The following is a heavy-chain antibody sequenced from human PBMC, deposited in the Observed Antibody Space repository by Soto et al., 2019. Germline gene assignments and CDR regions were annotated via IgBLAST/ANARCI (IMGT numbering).Heavy chain of an antibody. D-gene: IGHD3-3*01. V-gene: IGHV3-21*01. Sequence: GGSLRLSCAASGFTFSSYSMNWVRQAPGKGLEWVSSISSSSSYIYYADSVKGRFTISRDNAKNSLYLQMNSLRAEDTAVYYCARASSGLLEWLLFNTWGQGTLVTVSS. CDR1: GFTFSSYS. J-gene: IGHJ5*02. CDR3: ARASSGLLEWLLFNT. CDR2: ISSSSSYI.